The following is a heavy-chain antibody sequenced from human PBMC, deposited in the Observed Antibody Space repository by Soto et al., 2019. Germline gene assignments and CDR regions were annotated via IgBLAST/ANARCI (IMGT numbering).Heavy chain of an antibody. V-gene: IGHV3-30*18. D-gene: IGHD4-17*01. CDR2: ISYDGSNK. Sequence: QVQLVESGGGVVQPGRSLRLSCAASGFTFSSYGMHWVRQAPGKGLEWVAVISYDGSNKYYADSVKGRFTISRDNSKNTLYLQMNSLRAEDTAVYYCAKDLEYGDYVTAGYWGQGNLVTVSS. CDR1: GFTFSSYG. J-gene: IGHJ4*02. CDR3: AKDLEYGDYVTAGY.